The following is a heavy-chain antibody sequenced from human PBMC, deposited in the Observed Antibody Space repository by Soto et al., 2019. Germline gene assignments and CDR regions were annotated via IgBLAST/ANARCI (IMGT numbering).Heavy chain of an antibody. CDR2: INHRGNT. Sequence: QVQLQQWGAGLLKPSETLSLTCAVYGGSFSDFHWSWIRQPPGKGLEWFGEINHRGNTNYNPSLKSRVTMSVDTSQNQFSLKMTSVTAADTAVYYCARTHYSMDVWDKGTTVTVSS. CDR3: ARTHYSMDV. CDR1: GGSFSDFH. J-gene: IGHJ6*03. V-gene: IGHV4-34*01.